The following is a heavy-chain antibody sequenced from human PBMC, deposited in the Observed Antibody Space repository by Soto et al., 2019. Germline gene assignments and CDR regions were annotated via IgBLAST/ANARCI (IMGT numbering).Heavy chain of an antibody. J-gene: IGHJ3*02. CDR3: ARVAATKLLVLMYDALEI. CDR1: GATLDTFINYG. D-gene: IGHD1-26*01. V-gene: IGHV1-69*12. Sequence: QVQLVQSGAEVKKPGSSVRVSCKASGATLDTFINYGITWVRQAPGQGLEWMGGIIPVFGAANHAQKFQGRVTISADESTRTVNMELSRLRSDDTAVYFCARVAATKLLVLMYDALEIWGQGTMVTVSS. CDR2: IIPVFGAA.